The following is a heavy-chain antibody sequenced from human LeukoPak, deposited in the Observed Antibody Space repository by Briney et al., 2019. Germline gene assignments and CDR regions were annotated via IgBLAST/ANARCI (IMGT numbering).Heavy chain of an antibody. J-gene: IGHJ3*02. CDR3: ARHSAQSSTNDAFDI. Sequence: PSETLSLTCTVFDDSINGYYWSWIRQPPGKGLDWIGYMYSSGSTNYSPSLESRVTISEDTSKNQFSLKLTSVTAADTAVYYCARHSAQSSTNDAFDIWGQGTMVTVSS. CDR1: DDSINGYY. V-gene: IGHV4-59*01. CDR2: MYSSGST. D-gene: IGHD6-13*01.